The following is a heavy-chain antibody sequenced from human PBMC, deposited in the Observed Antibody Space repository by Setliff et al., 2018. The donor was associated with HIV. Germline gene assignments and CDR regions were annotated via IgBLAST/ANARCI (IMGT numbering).Heavy chain of an antibody. V-gene: IGHV1-2*06. CDR2: INPNTGGT. J-gene: IGHJ4*02. D-gene: IGHD1-26*01. Sequence: GASVKVSCKTFGYIFTDFYVHWVRQVPGQGLEWMGRINPNTGGTNYAQNFQDRVTMTRDTSINTAYVELNILTSDDRAIYYCAREGIGSFTLFEYWGQGTLVTVSS. CDR3: AREGIGSFTLFEY. CDR1: GYIFTDFY.